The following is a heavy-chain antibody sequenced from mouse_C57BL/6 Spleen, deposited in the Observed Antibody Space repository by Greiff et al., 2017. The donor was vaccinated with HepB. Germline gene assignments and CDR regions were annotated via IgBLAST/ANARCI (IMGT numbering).Heavy chain of an antibody. J-gene: IGHJ2*01. CDR1: GFTFSSYA. CDR3: ARESLYYGSSLDY. D-gene: IGHD1-1*01. CDR2: ISDGGSYT. Sequence: EVKLVESGGGLVKPGGSLKLSCAASGFTFSSYAMSWVRQTPEKRLEWVATISDGGSYTYYPDNVKGRFTISRDNAKNNLYLQMSHLKSEDTAMYDCARESLYYGSSLDYWGQGTTLTVSS. V-gene: IGHV5-4*01.